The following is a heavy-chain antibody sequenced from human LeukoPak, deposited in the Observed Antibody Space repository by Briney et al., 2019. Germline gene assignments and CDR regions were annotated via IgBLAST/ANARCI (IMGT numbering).Heavy chain of an antibody. Sequence: GGSLRLSCAASGFSFSNPAMSWVRQVPGKGLEWVSSIDYDSSHIYYAASVRGRFTISRDNARNSVYLQMNSLRVEDTAVYYCARDPLRYLRVGHYDYWGQGTLVAVSS. CDR1: GFSFSNPA. J-gene: IGHJ4*02. V-gene: IGHV3-21*01. D-gene: IGHD3-9*01. CDR2: IDYDSSHI. CDR3: ARDPLRYLRVGHYDY.